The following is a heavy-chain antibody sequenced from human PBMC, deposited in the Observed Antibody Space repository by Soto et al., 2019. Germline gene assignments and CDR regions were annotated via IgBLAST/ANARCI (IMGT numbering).Heavy chain of an antibody. CDR3: ARVGGYEVQGNNWFDP. D-gene: IGHD5-12*01. J-gene: IGHJ5*02. CDR1: GGAISSHY. Sequence: SETLSLTCTVPGGAISSHYWRWIRQPAGKGLEWIGRIYASGSTNYNPSLKSRVTMSLDTSRNQFSLKLTSVTAADTAMYYCARVGGYEVQGNNWFDPWGQGTLVTVSS. V-gene: IGHV4-4*07. CDR2: IYASGST.